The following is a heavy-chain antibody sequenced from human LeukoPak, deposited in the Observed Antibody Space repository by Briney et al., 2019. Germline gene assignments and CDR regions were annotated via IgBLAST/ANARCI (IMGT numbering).Heavy chain of an antibody. Sequence: SQTLSLTCAISGDSFSSNSAAWTWIRQSPSRGLEWLGRTYYRSQWYNEYGVSVKSRLTISTETSKNQFSLQLNSGTPEDTAAYYCARELGGFDHWGQGTLVTVSS. D-gene: IGHD3-16*01. CDR3: ARELGGFDH. CDR2: TYYRSQWYN. V-gene: IGHV6-1*01. CDR1: GDSFSSNSAA. J-gene: IGHJ4*02.